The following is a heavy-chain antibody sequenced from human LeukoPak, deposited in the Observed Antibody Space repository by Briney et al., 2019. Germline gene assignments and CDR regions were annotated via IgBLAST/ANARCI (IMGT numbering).Heavy chain of an antibody. J-gene: IGHJ4*02. CDR1: GYSIRSNYY. CDR3: ARNVSYSFDY. CDR2: IYHSGST. Sequence: PSETLSLTCDVSGYSIRSNYYWGWIRPPPGKGLEGIGSIYHSGSTYYNPSLKSRVTISVDTSKNQFSLKLSSVTAADTAVYYCARNVSYSFDYWGQGTLVTVSS. D-gene: IGHD1-1*01. V-gene: IGHV4-38-2*01.